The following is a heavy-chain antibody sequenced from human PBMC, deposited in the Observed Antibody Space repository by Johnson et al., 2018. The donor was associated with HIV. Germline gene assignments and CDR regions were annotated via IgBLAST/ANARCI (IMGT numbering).Heavy chain of an antibody. CDR1: GFTFSRYA. Sequence: MQLVESGGGLVKPGGSLRLSCAASGFTFSRYAIHWVRQAPGKGLEYVSGISSNGGSTYYAHSVKGRFIISRDNSKNTLYLQMGSLRAEDMAVYYCAREESSPGGVAFDIWGQGTMVTVSS. J-gene: IGHJ3*02. D-gene: IGHD3-16*01. CDR2: ISSNGGST. CDR3: AREESSPGGVAFDI. V-gene: IGHV3-64*01.